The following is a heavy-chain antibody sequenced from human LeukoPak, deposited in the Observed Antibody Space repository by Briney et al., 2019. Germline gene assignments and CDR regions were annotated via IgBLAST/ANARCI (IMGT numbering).Heavy chain of an antibody. CDR3: ARLSYGSGSHYNFYFDF. Sequence: NPSETLSLTCTVSGGSISTYSWTWIRQPPGKGLEWIGNIYYSGSTNYNPSLKSRVTISIDTSKNQFSLKVSSVTAADTAVYHCARLSYGSGSHYNFYFDFWGQGTLVTVSA. D-gene: IGHD3-10*01. J-gene: IGHJ4*02. CDR2: IYYSGST. V-gene: IGHV4-59*08. CDR1: GGSISTYS.